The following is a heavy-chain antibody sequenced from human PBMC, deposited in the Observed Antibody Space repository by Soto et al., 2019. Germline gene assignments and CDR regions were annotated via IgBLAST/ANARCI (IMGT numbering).Heavy chain of an antibody. J-gene: IGHJ3*02. CDR2: INAGNGNT. Sequence: ASVKVSCKASGYTFTSYAMHWVRQAPGQRLEWMGWINAGNGNTKYSQKFQGRVTITRDTSASTAYMELSSLRYEDTAVYYCASWSPYYYGSGSPAAFDIWGQGTMVTVSS. V-gene: IGHV1-3*01. D-gene: IGHD3-10*01. CDR3: ASWSPYYYGSGSPAAFDI. CDR1: GYTFTSYA.